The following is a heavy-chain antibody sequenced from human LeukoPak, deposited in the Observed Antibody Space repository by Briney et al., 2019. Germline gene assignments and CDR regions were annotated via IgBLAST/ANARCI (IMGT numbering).Heavy chain of an antibody. Sequence: GRSLRLSCAASGFTFSGYAMHWVRQAPGKGLEWVAVISYDGSNKYYADSVKGRFTISRDNSKNTLYLQMNSLRAEDTAVYYCARDPVGGVRGVEYYFDYWGQGTLVTASS. CDR3: ARDPVGGVRGVEYYFDY. J-gene: IGHJ4*02. CDR2: ISYDGSNK. D-gene: IGHD3-10*01. V-gene: IGHV3-30*01. CDR1: GFTFSGYA.